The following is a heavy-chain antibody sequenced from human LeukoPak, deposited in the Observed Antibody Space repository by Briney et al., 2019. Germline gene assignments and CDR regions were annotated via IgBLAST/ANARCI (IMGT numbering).Heavy chain of an antibody. CDR2: IGGSGSST. J-gene: IGHJ4*02. CDR1: GFTFSNYA. Sequence: PGGSLRLSCAASGFTFSNYALSWVRQAPGKGLEWVSAIGGSGSSTYYADSVKGRFTISRDNSKNTLYLQMNSLRAEDTAVYYCAKDLYGNFDYWGQGTLVTVSS. V-gene: IGHV3-23*01. CDR3: AKDLYGNFDY. D-gene: IGHD2/OR15-2a*01.